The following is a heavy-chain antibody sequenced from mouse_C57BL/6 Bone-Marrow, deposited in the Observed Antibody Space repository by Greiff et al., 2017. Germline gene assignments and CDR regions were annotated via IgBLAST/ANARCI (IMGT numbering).Heavy chain of an antibody. CDR3: AREDDGYLPFAY. D-gene: IGHD2-3*01. Sequence: QVQLQQSGAELVRPGTSVKMSCKASGYTFTNYWIGWAKQRPGHGLEWIGDIYPGGGYTNYNEKFKGKATLTADRSSSTAYMQFSSLTSEDSAIYYCAREDDGYLPFAYWGQGTLVTVSA. CDR2: IYPGGGYT. V-gene: IGHV1-63*01. CDR1: GYTFTNYW. J-gene: IGHJ3*01.